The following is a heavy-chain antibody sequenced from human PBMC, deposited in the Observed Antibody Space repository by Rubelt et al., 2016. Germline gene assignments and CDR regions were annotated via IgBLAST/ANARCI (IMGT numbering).Heavy chain of an antibody. V-gene: IGHV4-31*03. CDR1: GGSISSGGYY. J-gene: IGHJ5*02. CDR3: ASPYYDVWSGYGWFDP. Sequence: ESGPGLVKPSQTLSLTCTVSGGSISSGGYYWSWIRQHPGKGLEWIGYIYYSGSTYYNPSLKSRVTISVDTSKNQFSLKLSSLTAADTAVYYCASPYYDVWSGYGWFDPWGQGTLVTVSS. CDR2: IYYSGST. D-gene: IGHD3-3*01.